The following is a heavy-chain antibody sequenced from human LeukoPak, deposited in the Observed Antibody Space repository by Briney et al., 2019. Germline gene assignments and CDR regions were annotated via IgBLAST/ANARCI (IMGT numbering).Heavy chain of an antibody. V-gene: IGHV3-66*01. J-gene: IGHJ4*02. Sequence: GGSLRLSCAASGFTVSSNYMSWVRQAPGKGLEWVSVIYSGGSTYYADSVKGRFTISRDNSKNTLYLQMNSLRAEDTAVYYCARDWSPYDGFGLFDYWGQGTLVTVSS. D-gene: IGHD3-10*01. CDR1: GFTVSSNY. CDR2: IYSGGST. CDR3: ARDWSPYDGFGLFDY.